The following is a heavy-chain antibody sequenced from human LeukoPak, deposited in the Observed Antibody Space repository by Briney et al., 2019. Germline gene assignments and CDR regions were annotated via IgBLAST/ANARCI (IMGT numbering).Heavy chain of an antibody. D-gene: IGHD3-10*01. V-gene: IGHV4-30-4*01. J-gene: IGHJ4*02. CDR3: ARQQYASGNSYYLDY. CDR2: IYYSGST. Sequence: PSETLSLTCTVSGGSISSADFYWSWVRQPPGKGLEWIGYIYYSGSTFYNPSLRSRVTISVDTSKNQFSLKLSSVTAADTAMYYCARQQYASGNSYYLDYWGQGTLVTVSS. CDR1: GGSISSADFY.